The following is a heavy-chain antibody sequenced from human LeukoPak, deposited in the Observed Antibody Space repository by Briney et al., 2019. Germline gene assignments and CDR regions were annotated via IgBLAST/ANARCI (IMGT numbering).Heavy chain of an antibody. V-gene: IGHV4-59*08. D-gene: IGHD2-15*01. CDR3: ARQAGYCSGGSCYSGYYYYYMDV. CDR1: GGSISSYY. Sequence: SETLSLTCTVSGGSISSYYWSWIRQPPGKGLEWIGYIYYGGSTNYNPSLKSRVTISVDTSKNQFSLKLSSVTAADTAVYYCARQAGYCSGGSCYSGYYYYYMDVWGKGTTVTVSS. CDR2: IYYGGST. J-gene: IGHJ6*03.